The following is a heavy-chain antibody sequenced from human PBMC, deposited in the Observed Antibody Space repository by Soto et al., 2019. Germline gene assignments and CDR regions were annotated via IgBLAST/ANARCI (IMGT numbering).Heavy chain of an antibody. CDR3: ARSLPGAY. Sequence: QVQLVQSGAEVKKPGASVKVSCKASGYTFSSYGISWVRQAPGQGLEWMGWISTHNGNTNSALRLKGRVTRTTDTSTSTAYMELRSLRSDDTAVYSCARSLPGAYWGQGTLVTVSS. CDR1: GYTFSSYG. V-gene: IGHV1-18*01. D-gene: IGHD7-27*01. J-gene: IGHJ4*02. CDR2: ISTHNGNT.